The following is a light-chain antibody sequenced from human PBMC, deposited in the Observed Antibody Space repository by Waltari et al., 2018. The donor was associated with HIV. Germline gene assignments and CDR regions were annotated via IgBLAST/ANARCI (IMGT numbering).Light chain of an antibody. J-gene: IGKJ4*01. V-gene: IGKV1-39*01. CDR3: QQTYRTPLT. CDR1: HNINNY. CDR2: TAS. Sequence: DIQMTQSPSSLSASVGARVTITCRASHNINNYLNWYQHKPGKAPKLLIYTASSLQSGVPARFSGSESGTDFNLTISSLQPEDFASYYCQQTYRTPLTFGGGTKVDTK.